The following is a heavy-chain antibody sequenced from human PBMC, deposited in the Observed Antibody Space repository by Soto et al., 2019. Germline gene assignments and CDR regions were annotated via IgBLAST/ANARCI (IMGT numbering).Heavy chain of an antibody. CDR3: ARAPGGYCTNGVCPEANWFDP. CDR1: GGTFSSYA. V-gene: IGHV1-69*13. CDR2: IIPIFGTA. J-gene: IGHJ5*02. Sequence: SVKVSCKASGGTFSSYAISWVRQAPGQGLEWMGGIIPIFGTANYAQKFQGRVTITADESTSTAYMELSSLRSEDTAVYYCARAPGGYCTNGVCPEANWFDPWGQGTLVTVSS. D-gene: IGHD2-8*01.